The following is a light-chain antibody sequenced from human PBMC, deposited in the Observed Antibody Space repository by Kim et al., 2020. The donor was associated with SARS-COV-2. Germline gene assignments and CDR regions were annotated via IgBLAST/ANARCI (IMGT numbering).Light chain of an antibody. J-gene: IGLJ3*02. CDR2: VNSDGSY. CDR3: QAWGPGIRV. CDR1: SGHSKYA. Sequence: SVKLTCTLGSGHSKYAVAWHQQRAETGPRFLMKVNSDGSYDRGDGIPVRFSGSASGAERYLTISSLQSEDEADYYCQAWGPGIRVFGGGTQLTVL. V-gene: IGLV4-69*01.